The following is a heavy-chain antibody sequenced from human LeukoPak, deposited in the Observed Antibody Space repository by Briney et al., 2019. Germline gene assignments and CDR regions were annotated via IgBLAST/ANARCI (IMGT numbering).Heavy chain of an antibody. V-gene: IGHV3-30-3*01. Sequence: GGSLRLSCAASEFTFSSYAMHWVRQAPGKGLEWVAVISYDGSNKYYADSVKGRFTISRDNSKNTLHLQMNSLRAEDTAVYYCARAGRSHIGFDPWGQGTLVTVSS. CDR2: ISYDGSNK. D-gene: IGHD2-15*01. J-gene: IGHJ5*02. CDR1: EFTFSSYA. CDR3: ARAGRSHIGFDP.